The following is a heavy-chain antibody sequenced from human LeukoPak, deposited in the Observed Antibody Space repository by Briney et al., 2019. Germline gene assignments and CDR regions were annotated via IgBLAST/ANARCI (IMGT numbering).Heavy chain of an antibody. CDR1: GGSISSGGYY. D-gene: IGHD3-3*01. V-gene: IGHV4-31*03. Sequence: SETLSLTCTVSGGSISSGGYYWSWIRQHPGKGLEWIGYIYYSGSTYYNPSLKSRVTISVDTSKNQFSLKLSSVTAADTAVYYCASIDFWSGYLDYWGQGTLVTVSS. J-gene: IGHJ4*02. CDR3: ASIDFWSGYLDY. CDR2: IYYSGST.